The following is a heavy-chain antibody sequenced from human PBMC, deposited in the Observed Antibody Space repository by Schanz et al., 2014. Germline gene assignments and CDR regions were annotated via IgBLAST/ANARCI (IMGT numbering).Heavy chain of an antibody. Sequence: VQLVDSGGGLVKPGGSLRLSCLASGFAFSSYGMNWLRQAPGKGLEWVSTIGTSGGTNYAESVKGRFTISRDNSKNTLYLQMNSLRAEDTAVYFCAKIERNEDWGQGTLVTVSS. V-gene: IGHV3-23*04. CDR2: IGTSGGT. D-gene: IGHD1-1*01. J-gene: IGHJ4*02. CDR3: AKIERNED. CDR1: GFAFSSYG.